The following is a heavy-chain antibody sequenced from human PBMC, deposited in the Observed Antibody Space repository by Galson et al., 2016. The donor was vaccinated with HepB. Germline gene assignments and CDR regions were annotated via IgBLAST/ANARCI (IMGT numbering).Heavy chain of an antibody. CDR3: AKARFATPISFLVDD. CDR1: GFNYSSYG. Sequence: SLRLSCAASGFNYSSYGMHWVRQAPGKGLEWVAIVSYDGSNKYYADSVKGRFTISRDNSKNTLYLEMNSLRDEDTAVYFCAKARFATPISFLVDDWGQGTLVTVSS. CDR2: VSYDGSNK. J-gene: IGHJ4*02. D-gene: IGHD3-10*01. V-gene: IGHV3-30*18.